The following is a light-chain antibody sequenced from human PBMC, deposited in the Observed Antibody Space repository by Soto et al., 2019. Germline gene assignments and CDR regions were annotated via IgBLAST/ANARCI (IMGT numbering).Light chain of an antibody. Sequence: QSVLTQPPSVSGAPGQRVTISCTGSSSNIGAGYDVHWYQQLPGTAPKLLIYGNSNRPSGVPDRFSGSKSGTSASLAITGLQAEDEADYYCSSYAGTYSLVFGGGTKLTVL. CDR2: GNS. J-gene: IGLJ2*01. CDR1: SSNIGAGYD. V-gene: IGLV1-40*01. CDR3: SSYAGTYSLV.